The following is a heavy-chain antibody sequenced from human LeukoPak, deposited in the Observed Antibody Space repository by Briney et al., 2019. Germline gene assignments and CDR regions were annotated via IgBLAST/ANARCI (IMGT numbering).Heavy chain of an antibody. CDR2: IYYSGST. D-gene: IGHD6-13*01. V-gene: IGHV4-59*01. J-gene: IGHJ4*02. CDR1: GGSISGYY. CDR3: ARTISIAAAGLLDY. Sequence: SETLSLTCTVSGGSISGYYWSWIRQPPGKGLEWIGYIYYSGSTNYNPSLKSRVTISVDTSKNQFSLKLSSVTAADTAVYYCARTISIAAAGLLDYWGQGTLVTVSS.